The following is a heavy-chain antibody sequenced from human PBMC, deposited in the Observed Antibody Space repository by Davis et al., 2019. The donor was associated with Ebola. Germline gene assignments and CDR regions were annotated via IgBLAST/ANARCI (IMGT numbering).Heavy chain of an antibody. D-gene: IGHD1/OR15-1a*01. V-gene: IGHV3-74*01. J-gene: IGHJ6*01. Sequence: GESLKISCAASGFTFSRYWMHWVRQPPGQGLVWLSRIQGDGSTTDYADSVKGRFIISRDDAKKSVYLQMNSLRVEDTALYYCAKDRRTYEYYYGMDVWGQGTTVTVSS. CDR3: AKDRRTYEYYYGMDV. CDR2: IQGDGSTT. CDR1: GFTFSRYW.